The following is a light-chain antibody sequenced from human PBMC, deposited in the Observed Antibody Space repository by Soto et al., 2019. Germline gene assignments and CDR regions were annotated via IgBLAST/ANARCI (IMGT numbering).Light chain of an antibody. CDR1: QSINNC. J-gene: IGKJ1*01. CDR2: GAS. Sequence: DIQMTQSPSSLSASVGDRVTITCRTSQSINNCLNWYQQKPGKAPKLLIYGASSLQGGVPLRFSGSGSGTDFTLTISSLQPEDFATYYCQESYSVLWGTCGHGTKADIK. V-gene: IGKV1-39*01. CDR3: QESYSVLWGT.